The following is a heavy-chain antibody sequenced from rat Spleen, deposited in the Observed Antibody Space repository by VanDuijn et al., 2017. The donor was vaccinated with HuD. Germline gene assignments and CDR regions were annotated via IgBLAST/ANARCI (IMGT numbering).Heavy chain of an antibody. D-gene: IGHD1-11*01. J-gene: IGHJ1*01. Sequence: EVQLVESGGGLVQPGRSMKLSCAASGFTFSDYNMAWARQAPTKGLDWVATISYDGSSSYYRDSVKGRFTISRDNAQNTLYLQMNSLKSEDAASYYCAGSRVPWYLDFWGPGTMVTVSS. CDR1: GFTFSDYN. V-gene: IGHV5-7*01. CDR2: ISYDGSSS. CDR3: AGSRVPWYLDF.